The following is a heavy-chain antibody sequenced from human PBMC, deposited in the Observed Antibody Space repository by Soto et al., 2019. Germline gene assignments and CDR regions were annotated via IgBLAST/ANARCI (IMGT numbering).Heavy chain of an antibody. V-gene: IGHV4-30-2*01. CDR2: IYYSGST. Sequence: SETLSLTCAVSGGSISSGGYAWNWIRQPPGKGLEWIGYIYYSGSTYYNPSLKSRVTISVDTSKNQFSLKLSSVTAADTAVYYCARERFGELHDAFDIWGQGTMVTVSS. CDR3: ARERFGELHDAFDI. D-gene: IGHD3-10*01. CDR1: GGSISSGGYA. J-gene: IGHJ3*02.